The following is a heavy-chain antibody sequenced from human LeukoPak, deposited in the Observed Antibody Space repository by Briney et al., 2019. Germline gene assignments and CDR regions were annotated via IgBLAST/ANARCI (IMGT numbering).Heavy chain of an antibody. CDR2: IYYSGAT. D-gene: IGHD3-10*01. J-gene: IGHJ6*02. Sequence: SETLSLTCTVSGGSIKGSYWTWIRQPPGKGLECIGYIYYSGATNYNPSLKRRVTISVDTSSNQFSLRLRSVTAADTAVYYCARLFGVRGPGYMDVWGQGTTVTVSS. CDR3: ARLFGVRGPGYMDV. CDR1: GGSIKGSY. V-gene: IGHV4-59*01.